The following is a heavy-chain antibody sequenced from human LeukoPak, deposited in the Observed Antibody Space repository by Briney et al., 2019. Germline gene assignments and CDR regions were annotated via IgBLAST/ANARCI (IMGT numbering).Heavy chain of an antibody. J-gene: IGHJ4*02. Sequence: SETLPLTCTVSGGSISSYYWSWIRQPPGKGLEWIGYIYTSGSTNYNPSLKSRVTISVDTSKNQFSLKLSSVTAADTAVYYCARLSAIFGVAILDYWGQGTLVTVSS. CDR1: GGSISSYY. D-gene: IGHD3-3*01. CDR2: IYTSGST. CDR3: ARLSAIFGVAILDY. V-gene: IGHV4-4*09.